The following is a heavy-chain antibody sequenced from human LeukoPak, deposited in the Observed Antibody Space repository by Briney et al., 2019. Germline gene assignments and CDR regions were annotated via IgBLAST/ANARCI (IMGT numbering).Heavy chain of an antibody. V-gene: IGHV4-30-2*01. CDR1: GGSISSGGYY. D-gene: IGHD3-10*01. J-gene: IGHJ3*01. CDR3: ARTYYYGSGSYYDSRDGFDV. Sequence: PSETLSLTCTVSGGSISSGGYYWSWIRQPPGKGLEWIGYIYHNGSTYYNPSLKSRVTISIDTSKNQFSLKLKSVTAADTAVYYCARTYYYGSGSYYDSRDGFDVWGQGTMVTVSS. CDR2: IYHNGST.